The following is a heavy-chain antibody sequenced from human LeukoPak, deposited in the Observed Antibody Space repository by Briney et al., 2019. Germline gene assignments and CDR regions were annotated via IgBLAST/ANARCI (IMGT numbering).Heavy chain of an antibody. CDR2: INHSGRT. Sequence: SETLSLTCAVYGGSFSGYYWSWIRQPPGKGLEWIGEINHSGRTNYNPSLKSRVTISVDTSTNQFSLKLSSVTAADTAVYYCARRRYYYGSGSYSPRFNWFDPWGQGTLVTVSS. V-gene: IGHV4-34*01. CDR1: GGSFSGYY. J-gene: IGHJ5*02. CDR3: ARRRYYYGSGSYSPRFNWFDP. D-gene: IGHD3-10*01.